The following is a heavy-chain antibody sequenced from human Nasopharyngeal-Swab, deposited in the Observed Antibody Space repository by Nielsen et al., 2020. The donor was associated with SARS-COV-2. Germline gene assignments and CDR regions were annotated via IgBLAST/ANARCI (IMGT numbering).Heavy chain of an antibody. Sequence: GESLKISCAASGFTFSSYSMNWVRQAPGKGLEWVSYISSGSSTIYYADSVKGRFTISRDNAKNSLYLQMNSLRAEDTAVYYCAGGYCSGGSCYPTPPYYYYGMDVWGQGTTVTVSS. J-gene: IGHJ6*02. CDR2: ISSGSSTI. V-gene: IGHV3-48*04. CDR1: GFTFSSYS. D-gene: IGHD2-15*01. CDR3: AGGYCSGGSCYPTPPYYYYGMDV.